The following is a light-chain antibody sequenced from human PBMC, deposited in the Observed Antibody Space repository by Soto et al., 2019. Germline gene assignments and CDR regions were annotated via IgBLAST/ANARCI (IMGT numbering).Light chain of an antibody. J-gene: IGKJ2*03. CDR3: QHYRSIPYS. V-gene: IGKV4-1*01. CDR1: QTVLSSSNNLNY. CDR2: WAS. Sequence: DIVMTQSPDSLAVSLGERATINCKSSQTVLSSSNNLNYLSWYQQKPGQPPKLLVYWASTRESGVPDRFSGSGSGTDFTLTISSLQAEDVAVYYCQHYRSIPYSFGQGTKLEIK.